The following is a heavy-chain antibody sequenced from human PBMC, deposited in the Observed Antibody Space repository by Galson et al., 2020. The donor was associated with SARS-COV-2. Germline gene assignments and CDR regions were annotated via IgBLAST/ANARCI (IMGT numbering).Heavy chain of an antibody. CDR3: ARLCEYDTSSSHPVINVDH. CDR1: GDSVNNSSSY. J-gene: IGHJ4*02. D-gene: IGHD3-22*01. CDR2: IYYTGST. V-gene: IGHV4-39*01. Sequence: SETLSLTCTVSGDSVNNSSSYWGWLRQPPGKGLEWLGTIYYTGSTYNNPSLESRVTMSVDTSKNQFSLRVTSVTAADTAVYYCARLCEYDTSSSHPVINVDHWGQGTLVTVSS.